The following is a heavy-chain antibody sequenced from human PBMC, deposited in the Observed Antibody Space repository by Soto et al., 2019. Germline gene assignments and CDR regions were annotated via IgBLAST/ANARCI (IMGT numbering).Heavy chain of an antibody. D-gene: IGHD3-16*02. CDR3: TTVGLXYDYVWGSYRYPYYFDY. CDR2: IKSKTDGGTT. Sequence: GGSLRLSCAASGFTFSNAWMSWVRQAPGKGLEWVGRIKSKTDGGTTDYAAPVKGRFTISRDDSKNTLYLQMNSLKTEDTAVYYCTTVGLXYDYVWGSYRYPYYFDYWGQGTLVTVSS. J-gene: IGHJ4*02. CDR1: GFTFSNAW. V-gene: IGHV3-15*01.